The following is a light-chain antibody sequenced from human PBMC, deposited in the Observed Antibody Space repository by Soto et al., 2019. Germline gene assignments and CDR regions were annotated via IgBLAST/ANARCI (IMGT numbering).Light chain of an antibody. Sequence: DIQMTQSPSSLSVSVGDRVTITCRASQTISSYLNWYQQKPGKAPKLLIYAASILQNGVPSRFSGSGSGTDFTLTISSLQPEDFASYYCQQSHSIPYTFGQGTKLEIK. V-gene: IGKV1-39*01. CDR3: QQSHSIPYT. J-gene: IGKJ2*01. CDR1: QTISSY. CDR2: AAS.